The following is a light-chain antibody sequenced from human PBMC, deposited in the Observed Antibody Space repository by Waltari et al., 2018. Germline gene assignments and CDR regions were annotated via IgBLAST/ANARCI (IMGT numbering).Light chain of an antibody. J-gene: IGLJ2*01. CDR2: GKN. V-gene: IGLV3-19*01. CDR3: NSRDSSGNHVL. CDR1: SLSTYY. Sequence: SSELTQDPAVAVALGQTVRITCQGDSLSTYYASRYQQRPGQAPVLVIYGKNNRPSGIPDRFSGSSSGNTASLTISGAQAEDEADYYCNSRDSSGNHVLFGGGTKLTVL.